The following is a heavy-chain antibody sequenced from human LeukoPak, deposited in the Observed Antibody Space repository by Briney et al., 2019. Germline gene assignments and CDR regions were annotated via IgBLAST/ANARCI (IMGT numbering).Heavy chain of an antibody. CDR3: AKGLLARYYDSSGKREYYFDY. J-gene: IGHJ4*02. D-gene: IGHD3-22*01. CDR2: IRYDGSNK. Sequence: PGGSLRLSCAASGFTFSSYGMHWVRQAPGKGLEWVAFIRYDGSNKYYADSVKGRFTISRDNSKNTLYLQMNSLRAEDTAVYYCAKGLLARYYDSSGKREYYFDYWGQGTLVTVSS. CDR1: GFTFSSYG. V-gene: IGHV3-30*02.